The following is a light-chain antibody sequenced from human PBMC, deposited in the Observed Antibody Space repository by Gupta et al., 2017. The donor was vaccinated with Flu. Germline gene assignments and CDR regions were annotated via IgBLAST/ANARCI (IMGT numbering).Light chain of an antibody. CDR1: NIASKA. V-gene: IGLV3-21*02. J-gene: IGLJ3*02. CDR3: QVWDSSSDRGV. CDR2: DDS. Sequence: SFVLTPPPSVSVAPGQTARIACGGNNIASKAVHWDQQKPGQAPALVVNDDSDRPSGIPERFSGSNSGNTATLSISRVEAGDEADYYCQVWDSSSDRGVFGGGTKLTVL.